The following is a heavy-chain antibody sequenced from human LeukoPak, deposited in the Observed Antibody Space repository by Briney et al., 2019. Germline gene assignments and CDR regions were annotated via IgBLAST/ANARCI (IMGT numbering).Heavy chain of an antibody. CDR2: ISAYNGNT. V-gene: IGHV1-18*01. D-gene: IGHD2-2*02. J-gene: IGHJ5*02. CDR1: GYTFTSYG. CDR3: ARDPGYCSSTSCYTWWGQEDWFDP. Sequence: ASVKVSCKASGYTFTSYGISWVRQAPGQGLEWVGWISAYNGNTNYAQKLQGRVTMTTDTSTSTAYMELRSLRSDDTAVYYCARDPGYCSSTSCYTWWGQEDWFDPWGQGTLVTVSS.